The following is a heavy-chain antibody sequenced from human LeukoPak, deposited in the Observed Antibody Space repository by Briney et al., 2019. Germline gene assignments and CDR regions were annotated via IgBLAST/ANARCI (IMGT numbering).Heavy chain of an antibody. D-gene: IGHD3-16*01. Sequence: SCKASGGTFSSYAMHWVRQAPGKGLEWVAVISYDGSNKYYADSVKGRFTISRDNSKNTLYLQMNSLRAEDTAVYYCAREGGQFDYWGQGTLVTVSS. J-gene: IGHJ4*02. CDR2: ISYDGSNK. CDR3: AREGGQFDY. CDR1: GGTFSSYA. V-gene: IGHV3-30*01.